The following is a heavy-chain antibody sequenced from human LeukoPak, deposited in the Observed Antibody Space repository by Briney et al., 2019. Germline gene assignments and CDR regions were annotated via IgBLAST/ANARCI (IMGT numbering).Heavy chain of an antibody. V-gene: IGHV3-7*01. CDR3: CRIAAAGFDY. CDR2: IKQDGSEK. D-gene: IGHD6-13*01. CDR1: GFTFSRYW. J-gene: IGHJ4*02. Sequence: GGALRLSCAASGFTFSRYWMSWVRQAPGKGLEWVANIKQDGSEKYYVDSVKGRFTISRDKAKNSLFLQMNSLRAEDTAVYYCCRIAAAGFDYWGQGTLVTVSS.